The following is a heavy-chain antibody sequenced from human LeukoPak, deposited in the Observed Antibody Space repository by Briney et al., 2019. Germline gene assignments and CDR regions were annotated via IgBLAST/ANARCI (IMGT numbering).Heavy chain of an antibody. CDR1: GFTFSAYA. V-gene: IGHV3-23*01. CDR3: VKGGALGSGSYFDY. Sequence: GGSLRLSCAASGFTFSAYAMSWVRQAPGKGLEWVSSIGGSGYSIYYGDSVKGRFTTSRDYSKNALYLQMNILRAEDTAIYYCVKGGALGSGSYFDYWGQGTLVIVSS. D-gene: IGHD3-10*01. CDR2: IGGSGYSI. J-gene: IGHJ4*02.